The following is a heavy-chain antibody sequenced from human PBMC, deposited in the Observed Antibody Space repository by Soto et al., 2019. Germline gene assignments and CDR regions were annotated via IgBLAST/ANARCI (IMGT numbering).Heavy chain of an antibody. Sequence: GGSLRLSCVVSGFTFSSYTMNWVRQAPGKGLEWVSLISSSSGYIYYADSVKGRFTISRDNAKNSVYLHMNSLRGDDSALYFCARSFHYDSSGYNDYWGRGPLVTVSS. V-gene: IGHV3-21*01. CDR3: ARSFHYDSSGYNDY. CDR2: ISSSSGYI. D-gene: IGHD3-22*01. J-gene: IGHJ4*02. CDR1: GFTFSSYT.